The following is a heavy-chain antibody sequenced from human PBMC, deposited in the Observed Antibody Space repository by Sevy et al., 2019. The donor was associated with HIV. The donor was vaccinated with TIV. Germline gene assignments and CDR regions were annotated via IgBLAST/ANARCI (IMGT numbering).Heavy chain of an antibody. CDR1: GGTFSSYA. J-gene: IGHJ4*02. Sequence: ASVKVSCKASGGTFSSYAISWVRQAPGQGLEWMGGIIPIFGTANYAQKFQGRVTITADESTSTAYMELSSLRSEDTAVYYCARGYCSGGSCQFDYWGQGTLVTVSS. D-gene: IGHD2-15*01. CDR3: ARGYCSGGSCQFDY. CDR2: IIPIFGTA. V-gene: IGHV1-69*13.